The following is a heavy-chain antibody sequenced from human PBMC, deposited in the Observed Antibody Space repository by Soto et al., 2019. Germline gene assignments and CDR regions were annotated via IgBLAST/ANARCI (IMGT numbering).Heavy chain of an antibody. V-gene: IGHV1-69*08. CDR2: IIPILGIA. D-gene: IGHD3-16*02. CDR1: GGTFSSYT. Sequence: QVQLVQSGAEVKKPGSSVKVSCKASGGTFSSYTISWVRQAPGQGLEWMGRIIPILGIANYAQKFQGRGTITADKSTSKADMKLSSLRSEDTAVYYCARDLGARYDYIWGSYRPFDYWGQGTLVPVSS. CDR3: ARDLGARYDYIWGSYRPFDY. J-gene: IGHJ4*02.